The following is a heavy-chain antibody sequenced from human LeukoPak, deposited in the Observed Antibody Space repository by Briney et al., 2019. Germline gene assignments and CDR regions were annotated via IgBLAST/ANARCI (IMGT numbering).Heavy chain of an antibody. V-gene: IGHV1-24*01. CDR2: FDPEDGET. CDR1: GYTLTELS. Sequence: GASVKVSCKVSGYTLTELSMHWVRQAPGKGLEWMGGFDPEDGETIYAQKFQGRVTMTEDTSTDTAYMELSSLRSEDTAVYYCATVRLGWFWSGNHWFDPWGQGTLVTVSS. D-gene: IGHD3-3*01. CDR3: ATVRLGWFWSGNHWFDP. J-gene: IGHJ5*02.